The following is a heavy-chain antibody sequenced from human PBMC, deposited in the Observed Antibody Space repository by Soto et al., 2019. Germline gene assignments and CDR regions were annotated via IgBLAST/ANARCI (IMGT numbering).Heavy chain of an antibody. Sequence: QVQLQESGPGLVKPSQTLSLTCTVSGGSISSGDYYWSWIRQPPGKGLEWIGYIYYSGSTYYNPSLSLRVTILVDTSKNQFSLELSSVTAADTAVYYCARSREDSSGYYRDHWYFDLWGRGTLVTVSS. CDR2: IYYSGST. J-gene: IGHJ2*01. D-gene: IGHD3-22*01. V-gene: IGHV4-30-4*01. CDR1: GGSISSGDYY. CDR3: ARSREDSSGYYRDHWYFDL.